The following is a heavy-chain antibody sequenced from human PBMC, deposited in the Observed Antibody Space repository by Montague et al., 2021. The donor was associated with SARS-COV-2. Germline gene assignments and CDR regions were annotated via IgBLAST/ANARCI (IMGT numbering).Heavy chain of an antibody. J-gene: IGHJ5*02. CDR1: GGSISSYY. CDR2: IFHSGIT. D-gene: IGHD1-20*01. V-gene: IGHV4-59*13. CDR3: ARTEYNWNDWSDP. Sequence: SETLSLTCSVSGGSISSYYWSWIRQSPGKGLEWIGYIFHSGITDYNPSLKSRVTISADMSKNQFSLQLNSVTAADSAVYYCARTEYNWNDWSDPWGQGTLVTVSS.